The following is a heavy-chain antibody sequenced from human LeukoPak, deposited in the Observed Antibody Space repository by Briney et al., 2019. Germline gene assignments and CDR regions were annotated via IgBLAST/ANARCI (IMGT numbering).Heavy chain of an antibody. D-gene: IGHD2-8*01. Sequence: PSETLSLTCTVSGGSIRSSYYYWGWIRQPPGKGLEWIGSIYDSGSIYYNPSLKSRVTISVDTSKNQFSLKVRSVTAADTAVYYCARGHVGSYAYYYYYGMDVWGQGTTVTVSS. CDR3: ARGHVGSYAYYYYYGMDV. CDR2: IYDSGSI. J-gene: IGHJ6*02. CDR1: GGSIRSSYYY. V-gene: IGHV4-39*07.